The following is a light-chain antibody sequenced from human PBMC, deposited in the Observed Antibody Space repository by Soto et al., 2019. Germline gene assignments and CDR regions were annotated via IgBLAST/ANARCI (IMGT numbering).Light chain of an antibody. CDR1: QSVSSN. V-gene: IGKV3-15*01. Sequence: EIVMTQSPATLSVSPGERATLSCRASQSVSSNLAWYQQKPGQAPRLLIYGASTRATGIPARFSGSGSGTDFTLTISSLQSEDFAVYYCHQYNNWPPYTFGQGTKLEI. J-gene: IGKJ2*01. CDR3: HQYNNWPPYT. CDR2: GAS.